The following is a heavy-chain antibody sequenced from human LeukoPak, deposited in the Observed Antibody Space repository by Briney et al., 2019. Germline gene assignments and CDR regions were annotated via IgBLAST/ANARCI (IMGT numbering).Heavy chain of an antibody. CDR3: AKDGY. CDR1: GFTFDDYA. Sequence: GGSLRLSCAASGFTFDDYAMHWVRQAPGKGLEWVSGISWNSGSIGYADSVKGRFTFSRDNAKNSLYLQMNSLRAEDTALYYCAKDGYWGQGTLVTVSS. J-gene: IGHJ4*02. V-gene: IGHV3-9*01. CDR2: ISWNSGSI.